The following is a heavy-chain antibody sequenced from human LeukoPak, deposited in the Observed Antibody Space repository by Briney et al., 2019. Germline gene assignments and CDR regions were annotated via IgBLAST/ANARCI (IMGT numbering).Heavy chain of an antibody. CDR1: RFTFSSYA. CDR3: ARDYSSGWYGDY. CDR2: ISYDGSNK. Sequence: PGRSLRLSCAASRFTFSSYAMHWVRQAPGKGLEWVAVISYDGSNKYYADSVKGRFTISRDNSKNTLYLQMNSLRAEDTAVYYCARDYSSGWYGDYWGQGTLVTVSS. V-gene: IGHV3-30*04. J-gene: IGHJ4*02. D-gene: IGHD6-19*01.